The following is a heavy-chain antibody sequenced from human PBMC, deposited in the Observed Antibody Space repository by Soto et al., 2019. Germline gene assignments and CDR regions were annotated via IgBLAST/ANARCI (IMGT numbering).Heavy chain of an antibody. D-gene: IGHD2-15*01. Sequence: PXETLSLTCTVAGCSVSSGSYYWSWIRQPPGKGLEWIGYIYYSGSTNYNPSLKSRVTISVDTSKNQFSLKLSSVTAADTAVYYCARDYCSGGSCYYYYGMDVWGQGSTVTVSS. J-gene: IGHJ6*02. CDR1: GCSVSSGSYY. CDR2: IYYSGST. V-gene: IGHV4-61*01. CDR3: ARDYCSGGSCYYYYGMDV.